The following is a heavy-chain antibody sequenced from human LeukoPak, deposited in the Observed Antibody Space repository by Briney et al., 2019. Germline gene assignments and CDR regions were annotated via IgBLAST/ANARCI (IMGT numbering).Heavy chain of an antibody. CDR2: INAGNGIT. J-gene: IGHJ4*02. Sequence: ASVKVSCKASGYTFTSYAMHWVRQAPGQRLEWMGWINAGNGITKYSQKFQGRVTITRDTSASTAYMELSSLRSEDTAVYYCARGPSTTVTTSFWRYWGQGTLVTVSS. D-gene: IGHD4-17*01. V-gene: IGHV1-3*01. CDR3: ARGPSTTVTTSFWRY. CDR1: GYTFTSYA.